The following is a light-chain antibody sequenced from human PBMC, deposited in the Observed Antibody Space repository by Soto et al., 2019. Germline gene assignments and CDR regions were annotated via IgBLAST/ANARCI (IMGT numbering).Light chain of an antibody. V-gene: IGKV3-20*01. Sequence: VVLTQRAGNLSLSPGERATLSCRASQSVSNNYLAWYQQKPGQAPRLLIYGASNRATGIPDRFSGSGSGTDFTLTISRLEPEDFAVYYCQQYGSSGTFGQGTKVDIK. J-gene: IGKJ1*01. CDR3: QQYGSSGT. CDR1: QSVSNNY. CDR2: GAS.